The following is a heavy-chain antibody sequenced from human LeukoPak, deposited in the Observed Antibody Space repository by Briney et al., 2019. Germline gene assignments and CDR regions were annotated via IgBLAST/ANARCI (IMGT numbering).Heavy chain of an antibody. V-gene: IGHV4-34*01. Sequence: SETLSLTCAVYGGSFSGYYWSWIRQPPGKGLEWIGEINHSGSTNSNPSLKSRVPISVDTSENQFSLKLSSVTAADTAVYYCARKGIAAAGTYNWFDPWGQGTLVTVSS. J-gene: IGHJ5*02. D-gene: IGHD6-13*01. CDR2: INHSGST. CDR1: GGSFSGYY. CDR3: ARKGIAAAGTYNWFDP.